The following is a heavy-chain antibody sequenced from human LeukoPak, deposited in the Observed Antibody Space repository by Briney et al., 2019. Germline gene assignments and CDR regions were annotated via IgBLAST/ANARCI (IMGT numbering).Heavy chain of an antibody. D-gene: IGHD6-19*01. V-gene: IGHV1-2*02. CDR1: GYTFTGYY. Sequence: VASVKVSCKASGYTFTGYYMHWVRQAPGQGLEWMGWINPNNGGTNYAQKFQGRVTVTRDTSISTAYMELSRLRSDDTAVYYCARLTAVAGPNLDRVDYWGQGTLVTVSS. J-gene: IGHJ4*02. CDR3: ARLTAVAGPNLDRVDY. CDR2: INPNNGGT.